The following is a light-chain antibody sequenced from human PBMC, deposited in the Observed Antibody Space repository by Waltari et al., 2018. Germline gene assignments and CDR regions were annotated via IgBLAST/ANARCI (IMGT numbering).Light chain of an antibody. V-gene: IGLV2-14*01. J-gene: IGLJ3*02. CDR3: SSYTTTTAWV. Sequence: QSAMTQPASVYGSPGPSLSTSCLGTSSANGAYNHVSWYQQHPGKVPILLIYEVSNRPSGVSDRFSGSKSGNTASLTISGLQAEDEADYYCSSYTTTTAWVFGGGTELTVL. CDR1: SSANGAYNH. CDR2: EVS.